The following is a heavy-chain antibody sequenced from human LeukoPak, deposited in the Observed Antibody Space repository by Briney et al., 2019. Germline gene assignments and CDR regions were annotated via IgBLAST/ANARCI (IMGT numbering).Heavy chain of an antibody. J-gene: IGHJ4*02. CDR2: IYYSGST. D-gene: IGHD3-16*01. Sequence: SETLSLTCTVSGGSISSYYWSWIRQPPGKGLEWIGYIYYSGSTNYNPSLKSRISISVDTSKNQFSLKLSSVTAADTAVYYCARAELGEEIDYWGQGTLVTVSS. CDR1: GGSISSYY. CDR3: ARAELGEEIDY. V-gene: IGHV4-59*12.